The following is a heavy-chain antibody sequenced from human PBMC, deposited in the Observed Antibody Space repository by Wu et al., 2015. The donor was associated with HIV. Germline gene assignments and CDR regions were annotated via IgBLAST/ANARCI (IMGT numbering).Heavy chain of an antibody. CDR1: GGTFSSYA. D-gene: IGHD2-15*01. V-gene: IGHV1-69*15. CDR2: IIPIFGTA. Sequence: QVQLVQSGAEVKKPGSSVKVSCKASGGTFSSYAISWVRQAPGQGLEWMGRIIPIFGTANYAQKFQGRVTITADESTSTAYMELSSLRSEDTAVYYCARDMSPESCSGGSCYSGYYYYGMDVVGPRDHGHRLL. J-gene: IGHJ6*02. CDR3: ARDMSPESCSGGSCYSGYYYYGMDV.